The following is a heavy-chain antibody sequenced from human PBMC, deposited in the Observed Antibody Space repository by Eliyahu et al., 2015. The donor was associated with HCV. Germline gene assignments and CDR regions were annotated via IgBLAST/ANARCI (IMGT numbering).Heavy chain of an antibody. V-gene: IGHV3-30*18. J-gene: IGHJ5*02. Sequence: QVQLVESGGGVVQPGRSLRLSCAASGFXFSSXGMHWVRQAPGKGLEWVAVISYDGSNKYYADSVKGRFTISRDNSKNTLYLQMNSLRAEDTAVYYCAKDLRAMVRGVQVSWNWFDPWGQGTLVTVSS. CDR3: AKDLRAMVRGVQVSWNWFDP. D-gene: IGHD3-10*01. CDR2: ISYDGSNK. CDR1: GFXFSSXG.